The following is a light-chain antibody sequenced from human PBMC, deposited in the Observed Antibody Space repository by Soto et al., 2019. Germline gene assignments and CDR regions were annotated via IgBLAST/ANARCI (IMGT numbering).Light chain of an antibody. Sequence: DIQMTQSPSTLSASVGDRVTIICRASQTISSWLAWYQQKPGKAPKLLIYDASSLESGVPSRFSGSGSGTEFTLTISSLQPDDFATYYCQQYNSYPETFGQGTKVDIK. CDR3: QQYNSYPET. CDR1: QTISSW. CDR2: DAS. J-gene: IGKJ1*01. V-gene: IGKV1-5*02.